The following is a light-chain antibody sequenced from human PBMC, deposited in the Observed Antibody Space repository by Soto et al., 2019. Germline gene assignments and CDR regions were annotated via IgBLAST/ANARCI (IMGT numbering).Light chain of an antibody. CDR1: QSVSTY. V-gene: IGKV3-11*01. J-gene: IGKJ5*01. CDR3: QQRSYPIT. Sequence: EIVLTQSPATLSLSPGERATLSCRASQSVSTYLAWYQQTPGRPPRLLIYDASKRAPGIPARFSGSGSGTDFTLTVSSLEPEDFAVYYCQQRSYPITFGQGTRLEIK. CDR2: DAS.